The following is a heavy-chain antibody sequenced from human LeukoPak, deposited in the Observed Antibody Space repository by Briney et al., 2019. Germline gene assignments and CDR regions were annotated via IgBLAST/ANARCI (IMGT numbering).Heavy chain of an antibody. D-gene: IGHD3-3*01. CDR3: ARGLYRFLEWLPHYYYYGMDV. Sequence: ASVKVSCKASGYTFTSYGICWVRQAPGQGLEWMGWISAYNGNTNYAQKLQGRVTMTTDTSTSTAYMELRSLRSDDTAVYYCARGLYRFLEWLPHYYYYGMDVWGQGTTVTVSS. CDR1: GYTFTSYG. CDR2: ISAYNGNT. J-gene: IGHJ6*02. V-gene: IGHV1-18*01.